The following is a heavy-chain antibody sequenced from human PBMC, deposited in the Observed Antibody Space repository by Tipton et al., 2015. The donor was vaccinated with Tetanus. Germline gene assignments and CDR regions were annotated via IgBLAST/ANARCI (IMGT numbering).Heavy chain of an antibody. Sequence: LRLSCTVSGASISSNTYYWGWIRQPPGKGLEWIASVSYSGSTYYNPSLKSRVTMSLDTSKNQFSVRLRSVTAADTGVYYCARGITDGYNRRFDYWGQGTLVTVSS. V-gene: IGHV4-39*07. J-gene: IGHJ4*02. CDR1: GASISSNTYY. D-gene: IGHD5-24*01. CDR2: VSYSGST. CDR3: ARGITDGYNRRFDY.